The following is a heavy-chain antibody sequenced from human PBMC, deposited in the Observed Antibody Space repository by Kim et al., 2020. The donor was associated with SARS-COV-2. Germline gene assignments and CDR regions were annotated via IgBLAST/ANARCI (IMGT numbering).Heavy chain of an antibody. CDR2: LTSGGDDT. J-gene: IGHJ4*02. V-gene: IGHV3-23*01. Sequence: GGSLRLSCAASGFTFSSYAMSWVRQAPGKGLEWVSALTSGGDDTYYIDSVMGRFTISRDNSKNTLYLEMNSLRAEDTAMYYCTKNPTLTKPSYWGRGTLVTVSS. CDR1: GFTFSSYA. D-gene: IGHD4-17*01. CDR3: TKNPTLTKPSY.